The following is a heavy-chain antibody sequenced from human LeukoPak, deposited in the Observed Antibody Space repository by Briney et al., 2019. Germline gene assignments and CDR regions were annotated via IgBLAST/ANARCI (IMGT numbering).Heavy chain of an antibody. J-gene: IGHJ4*02. D-gene: IGHD2-2*03. CDR2: ISAYNGNT. CDR3: ARGGYCSSISCYPGAVDY. Sequence: ASVKVSCKASGYTFSNNGISWVRQAPGQGLQWMGWISAYNGNTNYAQRLQDRVTLTTDTSTSTAYMELRGLRSDDTAVYYCARGGYCSSISCYPGAVDYWGQGTLVTVSS. V-gene: IGHV1-18*01. CDR1: GYTFSNNG.